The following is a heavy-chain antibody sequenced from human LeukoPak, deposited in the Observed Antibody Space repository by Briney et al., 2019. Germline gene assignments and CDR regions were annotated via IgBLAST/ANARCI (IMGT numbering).Heavy chain of an antibody. CDR2: IYYSGST. J-gene: IGHJ4*02. V-gene: IGHV4-59*01. D-gene: IGHD3-22*01. Sequence: PSETLSLTCTVSGGSISSYYWSWLRQPPGKGLEWIGYIYYSGSTNYNPSLKSRVTISVDTSKNQFSLKLSSVTAADTAVYYCAGRYYYDSSGYYRWGQGTLVTVSS. CDR3: AGRYYYDSSGYYR. CDR1: GGSISSYY.